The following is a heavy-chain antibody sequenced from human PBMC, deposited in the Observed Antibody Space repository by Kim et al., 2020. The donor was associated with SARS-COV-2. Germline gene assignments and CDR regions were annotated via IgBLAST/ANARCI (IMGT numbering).Heavy chain of an antibody. J-gene: IGHJ4*02. CDR2: ILGTDGST. CDR3: EKGPWISGCAPDY. Sequence: GGSLRLSCVASGFTFSSYAMTWVRQAPGKGLEWVSIILGTDGSTYSADSVKGRFTISRDNSEDTLFLQMSSLRVDDAAVDYCEKGPWISGCAPDYWGQ. D-gene: IGHD3-10*01. V-gene: IGHV3-23*01. CDR1: GFTFSSYA.